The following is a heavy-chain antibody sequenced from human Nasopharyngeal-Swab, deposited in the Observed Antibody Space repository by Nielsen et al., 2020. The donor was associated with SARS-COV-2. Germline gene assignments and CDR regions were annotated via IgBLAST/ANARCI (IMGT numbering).Heavy chain of an antibody. Sequence: GGSLRLSCAASGFTFSSYWMSWVRQAPGKGLEWVANIKQDGSEKYYVDSVKGRFTISRDNAKNPLYLQMNSLRAEDTAVYYCARDESYYYYYGMDVWGQGTTVTVSS. CDR3: ARDESYYYYYGMDV. CDR1: GFTFSSYW. V-gene: IGHV3-7*01. CDR2: IKQDGSEK. J-gene: IGHJ6*02.